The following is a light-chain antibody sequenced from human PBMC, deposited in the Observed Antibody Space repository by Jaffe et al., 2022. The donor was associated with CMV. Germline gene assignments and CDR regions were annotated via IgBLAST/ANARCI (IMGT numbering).Light chain of an antibody. Sequence: ETVLTQSPGTLSLSPGERATLSCRASQSVSSNYLAWYQQKPDQAPRLLIYGASNRATGIPDRFSASGSGTDFTLTISGLEPEDFAVFYCQQYGDSPITFGQGTRLEIK. J-gene: IGKJ5*01. CDR2: GAS. CDR1: QSVSSNY. CDR3: QQYGDSPIT. V-gene: IGKV3-20*01.